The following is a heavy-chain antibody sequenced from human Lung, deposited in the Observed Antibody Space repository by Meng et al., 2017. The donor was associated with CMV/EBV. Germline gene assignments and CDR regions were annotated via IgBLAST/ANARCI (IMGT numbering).Heavy chain of an antibody. Sequence: LKISCAASGFTFSSYGMHWVRQAPGKGLEWVAFIRYDGSNKYYADSVKGRFTISRDNSKNTLYLQMNSLRAEDTAVYYCAKDAGVRPGVPGWDGMDVWGQGXTVTVSS. CDR1: GFTFSSYG. CDR2: IRYDGSNK. V-gene: IGHV3-30*02. J-gene: IGHJ6*02. CDR3: AKDAGVRPGVPGWDGMDV. D-gene: IGHD3-10*01.